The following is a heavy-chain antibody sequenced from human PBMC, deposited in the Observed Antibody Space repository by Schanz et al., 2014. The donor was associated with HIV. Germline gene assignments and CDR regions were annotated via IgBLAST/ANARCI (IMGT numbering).Heavy chain of an antibody. CDR3: ARDRMTANWKNSMDL. D-gene: IGHD2-21*02. J-gene: IGHJ6*02. V-gene: IGHV3-74*01. CDR1: GFKFSDSW. CDR2: VKYDGSTK. Sequence: EMQLVESGGGLVQPGGALRLSCVASGFKFSDSWMHWVRQTPGKGPVWVSRVKYDGSTKEYAGSVKGRFTISRDNAKNTVYLQMNSLRAEDTAVYYCARDRMTANWKNSMDLWGQGTTVTVSS.